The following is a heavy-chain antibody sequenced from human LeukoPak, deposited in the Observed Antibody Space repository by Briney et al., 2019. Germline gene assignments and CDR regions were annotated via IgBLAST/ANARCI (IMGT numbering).Heavy chain of an antibody. CDR2: IISGGGHT. J-gene: IGHJ4*02. V-gene: IGHV3-23*01. Sequence: GGSLRLSCAASGFTFSSYAMTWVRQAPGKGLEWVSTIISGGGHTYYGDSVKGRFSISRDNSKNTLYLQMNSLRAEDTAVYYCAKEPYYDSSGYLGYWGQGTLVTVSS. CDR3: AKEPYYDSSGYLGY. D-gene: IGHD3-22*01. CDR1: GFTFSSYA.